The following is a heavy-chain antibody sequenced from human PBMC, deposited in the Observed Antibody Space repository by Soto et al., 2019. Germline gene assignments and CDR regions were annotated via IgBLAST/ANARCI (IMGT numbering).Heavy chain of an antibody. Sequence: SETLSLTCTVSGGSISSYYWSWTRQPPGKGLEWIGYIYYSGSTNYNPSLTSRVTISVDTSKNQFSLKLTSVTAPDTAVYYCARTTSGWDYFDVWGQGVLVTVPS. J-gene: IGHJ4*02. CDR1: GGSISSYY. CDR2: IYYSGST. V-gene: IGHV4-59*01. CDR3: ARTTSGWDYFDV. D-gene: IGHD1-1*01.